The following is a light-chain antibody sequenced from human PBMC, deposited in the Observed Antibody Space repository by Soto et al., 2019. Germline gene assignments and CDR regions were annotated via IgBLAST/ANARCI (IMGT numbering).Light chain of an antibody. Sequence: QSALTQPASVSGSPGQSITISCTGTTIDVGDYKSVSWYQQHPGKAPKLMIYEVTNRPSGVSNRFSGSKSGNTASLIISGLQAEDEADYYCTSYTTSSTRVFGTGTKLTVL. CDR1: TIDVGDYKS. V-gene: IGLV2-14*01. J-gene: IGLJ1*01. CDR3: TSYTTSSTRV. CDR2: EVT.